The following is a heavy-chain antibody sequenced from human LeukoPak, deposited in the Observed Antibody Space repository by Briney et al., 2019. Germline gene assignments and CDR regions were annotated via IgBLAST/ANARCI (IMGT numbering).Heavy chain of an antibody. D-gene: IGHD3-16*01. J-gene: IGHJ4*02. CDR3: ARELYDRGSWYFDY. V-gene: IGHV3-30-3*01. CDR2: ISYDGSNK. CDR1: GFTFSSYA. Sequence: GGSLRLSCAASGFTFSSYAMHWVRQAPGKGLEWVAVISYDGSNKYYADSVKGRFTISRDNSKNTLYLQMNSLRAEDTAVYYCARELYDRGSWYFDYWGQGTLATVSS.